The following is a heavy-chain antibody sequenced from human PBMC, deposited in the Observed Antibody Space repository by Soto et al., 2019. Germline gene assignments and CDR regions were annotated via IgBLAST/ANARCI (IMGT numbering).Heavy chain of an antibody. CDR3: TCGGCAHHDY. CDR1: GFTFRNAW. Sequence: GGSLRLSCAASGFTFRNAWMTWVRQAPGEGREWVGRIKSKIDGGTTDYAAPVRGRITISRDDSKNTLDVPMNSLKIEYTAVYYCTCGGCAHHDYWGHGTLVTV. J-gene: IGHJ4*01. D-gene: IGHD3-16*01. CDR2: IKSKIDGGTT. V-gene: IGHV3-15*01.